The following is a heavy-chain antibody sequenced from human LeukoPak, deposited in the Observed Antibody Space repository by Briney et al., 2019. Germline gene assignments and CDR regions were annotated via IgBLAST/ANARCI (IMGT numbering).Heavy chain of an antibody. Sequence: GGSLRLSCAVSGFTFSSYVMSWVRQAPGKGLEWVSSISGSGDNTYYADSVKGRFTISRDNSKNTLYLQMNSLRAEDTAVYYCAKVRGSSEEFDYWGQGTLVTVSS. CDR2: ISGSGDNT. CDR1: GFTFSSYV. D-gene: IGHD1-26*01. CDR3: AKVRGSSEEFDY. V-gene: IGHV3-23*01. J-gene: IGHJ4*02.